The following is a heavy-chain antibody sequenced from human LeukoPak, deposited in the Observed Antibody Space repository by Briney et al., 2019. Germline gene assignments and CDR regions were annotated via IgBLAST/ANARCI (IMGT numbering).Heavy chain of an antibody. CDR1: GFTFSSYA. J-gene: IGHJ4*02. Sequence: GRSLRLSCAASGFTFSSYAMHWVRQAPGKGLEWVAVISYDGSNKYYADPVKGRFTISRDNSKNTLYLQMNSLRAEDTAVYYCARDSLPYAESYFDYWGQGTLVTVSS. V-gene: IGHV3-30*04. CDR3: ARDSLPYAESYFDY. CDR2: ISYDGSNK.